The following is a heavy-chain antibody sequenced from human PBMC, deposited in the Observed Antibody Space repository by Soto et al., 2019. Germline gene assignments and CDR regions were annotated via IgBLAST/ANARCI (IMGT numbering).Heavy chain of an antibody. CDR2: IYHSGST. V-gene: IGHV4-4*02. J-gene: IGHJ4*02. CDR1: GGSISSTHS. CDR3: ARAVALPGLFCFDF. D-gene: IGHD2-21*01. Sequence: QVQLQESGPRLVRPSETLSLTCAVSGGSISSTHSWSWVRQPPGKGLEWIAEIYHSGSTNYNPSPKSRATISVDKSKNQFSLKLNSVTAADTAVYFCARAVALPGLFCFDFWGQGTLVTVSS.